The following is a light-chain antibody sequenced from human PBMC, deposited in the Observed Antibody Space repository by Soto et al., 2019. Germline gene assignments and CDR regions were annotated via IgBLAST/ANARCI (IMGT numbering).Light chain of an antibody. CDR3: HQRINWPLT. Sequence: EIVLTQSPATLSLSPGERATLSCRANQSISSHLAWYQQKPGQAPRLLIYGASNRATGIPARFSGSGSGTDFTLTISSLEPEDFAVYYCHQRINWPLTFGGGTKVEIK. CDR1: QSISSH. CDR2: GAS. J-gene: IGKJ4*01. V-gene: IGKV3-11*01.